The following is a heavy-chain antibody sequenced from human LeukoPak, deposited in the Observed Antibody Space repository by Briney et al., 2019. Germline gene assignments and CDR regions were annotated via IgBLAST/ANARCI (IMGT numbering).Heavy chain of an antibody. D-gene: IGHD5-24*01. V-gene: IGHV4-34*01. J-gene: IGHJ4*02. CDR3: AGREMATTNLDY. CDR2: INHSGST. Sequence: SETLSLTCAVYGGSFSGYYWSWIRQPPGKGLEWIGEINHSGSTNYNPSLKSRVTISVDTSKNQFSLKLSSVTAADTAVYYCAGREMATTNLDYWGQGTLVTVSS. CDR1: GGSFSGYY.